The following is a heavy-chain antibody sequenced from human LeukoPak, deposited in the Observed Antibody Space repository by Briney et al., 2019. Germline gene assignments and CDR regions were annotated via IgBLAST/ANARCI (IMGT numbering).Heavy chain of an antibody. Sequence: ASVKVSCKASGYTFTINHIHWVRQAPGQGLEWMGVINPSGDSTTYAQNFQGRVTMTGDTSTSTVHMELRSLRSEDTAIYYCAKLATSDTGETYWGQGTLVTVSS. CDR3: AKLATSDTGETY. CDR2: INPSGDST. D-gene: IGHD3-16*01. CDR1: GYTFTINH. V-gene: IGHV1-46*01. J-gene: IGHJ4*02.